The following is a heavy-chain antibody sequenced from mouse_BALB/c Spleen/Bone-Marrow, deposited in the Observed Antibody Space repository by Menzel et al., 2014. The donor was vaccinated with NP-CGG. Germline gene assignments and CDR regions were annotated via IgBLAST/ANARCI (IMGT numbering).Heavy chain of an antibody. J-gene: IGHJ1*01. Sequence: EVNLVESGTVLARPGASVKMSCKASGYTFTSFWMHWVKQRPGQGLEWIGAVYPGNNDTNYNQNFKGKAKLTAVTSTSTAYMEFSSLTNEDSAVYYCTRYFYGGRDWYFDVWGAGTTVTVSS. CDR1: GYTFTSFW. D-gene: IGHD1-1*01. CDR3: TRYFYGGRDWYFDV. V-gene: IGHV1-5*01. CDR2: VYPGNNDT.